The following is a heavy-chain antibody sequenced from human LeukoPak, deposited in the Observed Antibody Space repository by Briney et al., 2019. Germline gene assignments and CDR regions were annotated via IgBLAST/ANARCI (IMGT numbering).Heavy chain of an antibody. CDR2: INPNSGGT. V-gene: IGHV1-2*06. CDR1: GYTFTGYY. Sequence: KPGASVKVSCKASGYTFTGYYMHWVRQAPGQGLEWMGRINPNSGGTNYAQKFQGRVTMTRDTSISTAYMELSRLRSDDTAVYYCAREGVFHYHYYYMDVWGKGTTVTVSS. D-gene: IGHD2-21*01. J-gene: IGHJ6*03. CDR3: AREGVFHYHYYYMDV.